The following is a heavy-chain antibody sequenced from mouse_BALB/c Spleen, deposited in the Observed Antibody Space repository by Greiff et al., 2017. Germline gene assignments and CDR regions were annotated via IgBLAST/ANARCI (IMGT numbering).Heavy chain of an antibody. CDR1: GYTFSSYW. Sequence: VKLMESGAELMKPGASVKISCKATGYTFSSYWIEWVKQRPGHGLEWIGEILPGSGSTNYNEKFKGKATFTADTSSNTAYMQLSSLTSEDSAVYYCAIPITTVPYAMDYWGQGTSVTVSS. V-gene: IGHV1-9*01. D-gene: IGHD1-1*01. J-gene: IGHJ4*01. CDR2: ILPGSGST. CDR3: AIPITTVPYAMDY.